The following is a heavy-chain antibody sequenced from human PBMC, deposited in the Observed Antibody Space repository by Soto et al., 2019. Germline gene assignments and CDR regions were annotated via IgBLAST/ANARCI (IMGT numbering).Heavy chain of an antibody. Sequence: QVLLVQSGAEVKKPGSSVKVSCKVSGGSFSTYTLTWVRQAPGQGLEWMGGIIPMFGIINYAQKFQGRVTITADRSTTTAYMELIRLSSDDTAVYYCAILTSITGVYWGQGAQVTVSS. CDR3: AILTSITGVY. V-gene: IGHV1-69*17. CDR2: IIPMFGII. D-gene: IGHD5-12*01. J-gene: IGHJ4*02. CDR1: GGSFSTYT.